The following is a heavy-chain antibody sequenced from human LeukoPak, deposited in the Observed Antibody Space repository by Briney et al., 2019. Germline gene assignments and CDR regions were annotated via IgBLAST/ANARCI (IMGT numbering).Heavy chain of an antibody. CDR1: GFSLTTSGVG. J-gene: IGHJ4*02. D-gene: IGHD4-17*01. V-gene: IGHV2-5*02. Sequence: VSGPTVVKPTQTLTLTCTLSGFSLTTSGVGVGWIRQPPGKALEWLALIYWDDDKRYSPSLKSRLTITKDTSKNQVVLTMTNIDPVDTATYSCARRLHGDSEGAFDCWGQGTLVTVSS. CDR3: ARRLHGDSEGAFDC. CDR2: IYWDDDK.